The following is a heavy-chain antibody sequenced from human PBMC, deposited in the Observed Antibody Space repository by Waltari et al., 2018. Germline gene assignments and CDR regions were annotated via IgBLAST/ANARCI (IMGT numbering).Heavy chain of an antibody. CDR1: GFTFSSYA. D-gene: IGHD3-22*01. CDR3: ANGRSSGYYGHDY. J-gene: IGHJ4*02. CDR2: ISGSGGST. V-gene: IGHV3-23*04. Sequence: EVQLVESGGGLVQPGGSLRLSCAASGFTFSSYATRWARQTPGKGLEWVSAISGSGGSTYYADSVKRRFTISRDNSKNTLYLQMNSLRAEDTAVYYCANGRSSGYYGHDYWGQGTLVTVSS.